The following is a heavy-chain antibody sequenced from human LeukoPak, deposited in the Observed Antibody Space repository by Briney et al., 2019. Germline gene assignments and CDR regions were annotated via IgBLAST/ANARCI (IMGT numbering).Heavy chain of an antibody. CDR3: AKDLLRNPDFDY. CDR1: GFTFRNHD. D-gene: IGHD1-14*01. J-gene: IGHJ4*02. CDR2: IRFHGNSQ. Sequence: LGASLRLSCAAAGFTFRNHDIHWVRQAPGKVLEWVASIRFHGNSQYYADYVKGRITISRDNSENTVSLQMNSLRAEDTALSFCAKDLLRNPDFDYWGQGTLVTVS. V-gene: IGHV3-30*02.